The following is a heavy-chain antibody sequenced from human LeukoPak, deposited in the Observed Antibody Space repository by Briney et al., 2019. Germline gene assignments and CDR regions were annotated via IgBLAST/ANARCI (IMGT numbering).Heavy chain of an antibody. CDR3: ARDRAGAQSWVALDP. J-gene: IGHJ5*02. Sequence: QPGGSLRLSCAAPGFTVSNDYMAWVRQAPGRGLEWVSLIYGDGSTFYTDSVKGRFTISRDNFKNTLYLQMSSLRPEDTALYYCARDRAGAQSWVALDPWGQGTLVTVSS. V-gene: IGHV3-66*02. D-gene: IGHD3-10*01. CDR2: IYGDGST. CDR1: GFTVSNDY.